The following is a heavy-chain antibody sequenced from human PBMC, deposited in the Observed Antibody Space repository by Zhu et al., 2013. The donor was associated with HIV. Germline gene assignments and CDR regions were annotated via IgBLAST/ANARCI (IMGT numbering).Heavy chain of an antibody. D-gene: IGHD6-13*01. V-gene: IGHV4-39*07. CDR1: GGSISSSSYY. J-gene: IGHJ3*02. CDR3: TRVVPSSWYFI. CDR2: IYYSGST. Sequence: QVQPQESGPGLVKPSETLSLTCTVSGGSISSSSYYWGWIRQPPGKGLEWIGSIYYSGSTYYNPSLKSRVTISVDTSKNQFSLNLTSVTAADTAVYYCTRVVPSSWYFIWGQGRWSPSLQ.